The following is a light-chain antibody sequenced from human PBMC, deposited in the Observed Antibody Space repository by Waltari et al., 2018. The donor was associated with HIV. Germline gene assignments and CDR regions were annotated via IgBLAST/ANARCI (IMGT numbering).Light chain of an antibody. J-gene: IGKJ2*01. Sequence: DIQMTQSPLSVSASVGDRVNVTCRASQGISTWLAWYQKKPGQAPKLLIHDASTLHIGIPSRFSGSGSGTHFSLTISSLQPEDLAAYFCQQTNFFPLTFGQETTVEI. V-gene: IGKV1-12*01. CDR2: DAS. CDR3: QQTNFFPLT. CDR1: QGISTW.